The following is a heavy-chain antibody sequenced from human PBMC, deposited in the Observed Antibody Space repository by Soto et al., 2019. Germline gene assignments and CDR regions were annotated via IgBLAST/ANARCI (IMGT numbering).Heavy chain of an antibody. CDR3: ARTPLRYFDWSGSDHLDY. CDR1: GGTFSSYA. D-gene: IGHD3-9*01. V-gene: IGHV1-69*01. Sequence: SVKVSRKASGGTFSSYAISWVRQAPGQGLEWMGGIIPIFGTANYAQKFQGRVTITADESTSTAYMELSSLRSEDTAVYYCARTPLRYFDWSGSDHLDYWGQGTLVTVSS. CDR2: IIPIFGTA. J-gene: IGHJ4*02.